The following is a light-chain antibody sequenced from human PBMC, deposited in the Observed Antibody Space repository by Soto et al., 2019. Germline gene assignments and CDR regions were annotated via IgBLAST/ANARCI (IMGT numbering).Light chain of an antibody. CDR1: PAIASF. Sequence: IPLTQSPSSLSASVGDRVTITCRASPAIASFLAWYQQKPGTAPKLLIYGASTLQSGVPSRFSGSRSGTDYSLTIASMQPEDFATYYCQQHNGSPWTFGQGTKVEIK. J-gene: IGKJ1*01. CDR3: QQHNGSPWT. CDR2: GAS. V-gene: IGKV1-9*01.